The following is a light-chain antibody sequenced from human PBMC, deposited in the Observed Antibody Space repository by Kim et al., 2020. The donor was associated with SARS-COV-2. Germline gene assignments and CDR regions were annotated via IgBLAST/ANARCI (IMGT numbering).Light chain of an antibody. CDR1: QGISSY. V-gene: IGKV1-8*01. CDR2: AAS. J-gene: IGKJ4*02. Sequence: AIRMTQSPSSLSASTGDRVTITCRASQGISSYLAWYQQKPGKAPKLLIYAASTLQSGVPSRFSGSGSGTDFTLTISCLQSEDVATYYCQQYYGFPRTFGGGTKVDIK. CDR3: QQYYGFPRT.